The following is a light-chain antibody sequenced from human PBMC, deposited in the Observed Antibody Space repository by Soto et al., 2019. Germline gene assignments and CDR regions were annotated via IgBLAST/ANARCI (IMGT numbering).Light chain of an antibody. J-gene: IGKJ1*01. CDR1: QSISSW. CDR2: KAS. CDR3: QHYNSSPWT. V-gene: IGKV1-5*03. Sequence: DIPMTQSPSTLSSSVGDRVTITCRASQSISSWLAWYQQKPGKAPKLLVYKASSLESGVPSRFSGSGSRTEFTLTISSLQPDDFATYYCQHYNSSPWTFGQGTKVEIK.